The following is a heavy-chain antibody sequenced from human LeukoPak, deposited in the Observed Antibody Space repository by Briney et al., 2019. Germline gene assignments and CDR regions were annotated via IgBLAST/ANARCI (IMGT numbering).Heavy chain of an antibody. CDR2: ISAYNGNT. Sequence: GASVKVSCKASGYTFTSYGISWVRQAPGQGLEWMGWISAYNGNTNYAQRLQGRVTMTTDTSTSTAYMELRSLRSDDTAVYYCARILRGYSYGTIDYWGQGTLVTVSS. CDR1: GYTFTSYG. V-gene: IGHV1-18*01. D-gene: IGHD5-18*01. J-gene: IGHJ4*02. CDR3: ARILRGYSYGTIDY.